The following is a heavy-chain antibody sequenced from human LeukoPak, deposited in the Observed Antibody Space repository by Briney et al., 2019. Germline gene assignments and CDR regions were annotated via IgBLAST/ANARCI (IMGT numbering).Heavy chain of an antibody. CDR2: IFYSGST. V-gene: IGHV4-30-4*01. Sequence: SETLSLTCTVSGDSITSGNHYWSWIRQPPGKGLEWIGYIFYSGSTYYNPSLRSRVTISVDTSKNQFSLKLSSVTAADTAVYYCARSVYQLLSFFDYWGQGTLVTVSS. CDR1: GDSITSGNHY. D-gene: IGHD2-2*01. J-gene: IGHJ4*02. CDR3: ARSVYQLLSFFDY.